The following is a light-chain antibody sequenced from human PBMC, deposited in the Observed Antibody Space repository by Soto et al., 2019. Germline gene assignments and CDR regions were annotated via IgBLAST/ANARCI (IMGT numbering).Light chain of an antibody. CDR2: DAS. Sequence: EIVLTQSPGTLSLSPGDRATLSCRASQSVGINYLAWYQQKPGQAPRLLIYDASSRATGIPDRFSGSGSGTDFTLTISRLEPEDFEVYYCQQYTSSPFTFGPGTTVDIK. CDR1: QSVGINY. J-gene: IGKJ3*01. CDR3: QQYTSSPFT. V-gene: IGKV3-20*01.